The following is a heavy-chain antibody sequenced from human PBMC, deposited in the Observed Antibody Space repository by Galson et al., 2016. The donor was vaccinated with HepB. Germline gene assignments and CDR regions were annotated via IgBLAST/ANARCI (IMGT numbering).Heavy chain of an antibody. J-gene: IGHJ4*02. Sequence: SLRLSCAASGFTLSSYDISWVRQAPGKGPEWVSAITGSGSSTYYADPVKGRFTISSDNSKNTLYLQMNSLRAEDTAVYYCARQAYYDSSGYYYPLGYWGQGTLVTVSS. CDR1: GFTLSSYD. CDR2: ITGSGSST. V-gene: IGHV3-23*01. CDR3: ARQAYYDSSGYYYPLGY. D-gene: IGHD3-22*01.